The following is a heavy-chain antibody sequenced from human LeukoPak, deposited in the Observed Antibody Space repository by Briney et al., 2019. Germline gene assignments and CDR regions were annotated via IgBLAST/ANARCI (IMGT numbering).Heavy chain of an antibody. J-gene: IGHJ4*02. V-gene: IGHV1-46*01. Sequence: GASVKVSCKASGYTFTSYYMHWVRQAPGQGLEWMGIINPSGGSTSYAQKFQGRVTMTSDTSTSTVYMELSSLRSEDTAVYYCARDRLAGSTYYGLLYYWGQGTLVTVSS. CDR1: GYTFTSYY. D-gene: IGHD3-3*01. CDR3: ARDRLAGSTYYGLLYY. CDR2: INPSGGST.